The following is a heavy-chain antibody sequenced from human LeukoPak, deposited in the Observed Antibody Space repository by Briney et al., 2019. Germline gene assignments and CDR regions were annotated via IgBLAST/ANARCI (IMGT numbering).Heavy chain of an antibody. Sequence: ASVKVSCNASGFTFTSSAVLCVRQARGQRLEWRGWIVVGRGNTNYAQKFEERVTITRDMSTSTAYMELSSLRSEDTAVYYCAAGYGSGSLFVYWGQGTLVTVSS. CDR3: AAGYGSGSLFVY. J-gene: IGHJ4*02. D-gene: IGHD3-10*01. CDR2: IVVGRGNT. V-gene: IGHV1-58*01. CDR1: GFTFTSSA.